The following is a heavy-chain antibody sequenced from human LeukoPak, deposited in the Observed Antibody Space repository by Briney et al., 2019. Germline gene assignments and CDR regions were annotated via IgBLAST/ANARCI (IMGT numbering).Heavy chain of an antibody. CDR3: ARLLVEVGDDY. CDR1: GGSFSGYY. CDR2: INHSGST. V-gene: IGHV4-34*01. Sequence: SETLSLTCAVYGGSFSGYYWSWIRQPPGKGLEWIGEINHSGSTNYNPSLKSRVTISVGTSKNQFSLKLSSVTAADTAVYYCARLLVEVGDDYWGQGTPVTVSS. D-gene: IGHD6-13*01. J-gene: IGHJ4*02.